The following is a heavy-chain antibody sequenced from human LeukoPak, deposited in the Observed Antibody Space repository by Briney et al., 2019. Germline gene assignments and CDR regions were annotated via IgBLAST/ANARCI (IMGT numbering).Heavy chain of an antibody. D-gene: IGHD3-22*01. CDR1: RGSISSSSYY. V-gene: IGHV4-39*01. J-gene: IGHJ4*02. CDR3: AGGGSGYYYDRPRFDY. Sequence: SETLSLTCTVSRGSISSSSYYWGWIRQPPGKGLEWIGSIYYSGSTYYNPSLKSRVTISVDTSKNQFSLKLRSMTASDTAVYYCAGGGSGYYYDRPRFDYWGQGTLVTVSS. CDR2: IYYSGST.